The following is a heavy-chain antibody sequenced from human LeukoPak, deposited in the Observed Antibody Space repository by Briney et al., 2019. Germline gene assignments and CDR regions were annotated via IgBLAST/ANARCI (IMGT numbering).Heavy chain of an antibody. Sequence: ASVKVSCKASGYTFTSYYMHWVRQAPGQGLEWMGIINPSGGSTSYAQKFQGRVTMTRDTSTSTVYMELSSLRSEDAAVYYCARDLSWPIFYDSSGYSFDYWGQGTLDTVSS. V-gene: IGHV1-46*01. D-gene: IGHD3-22*01. J-gene: IGHJ4*02. CDR3: ARDLSWPIFYDSSGYSFDY. CDR1: GYTFTSYY. CDR2: INPSGGST.